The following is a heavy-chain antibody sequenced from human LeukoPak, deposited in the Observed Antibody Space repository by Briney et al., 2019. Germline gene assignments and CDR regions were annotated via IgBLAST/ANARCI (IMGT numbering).Heavy chain of an antibody. J-gene: IGHJ4*02. Sequence: SETLSLTCTVSGGSVNSGTYYWSWIRQPPGKGLEWIGDVYYSGSAYYNPSLKSRVTMSVDTSKNQFSLKLSSVTAADTAIYYCARKPILNSAWYYFDYWGQGTLVTVSS. CDR1: GGSVNSGTYY. CDR3: ARKPILNSAWYYFDY. V-gene: IGHV4-39*07. CDR2: VYYSGSA. D-gene: IGHD1-14*01.